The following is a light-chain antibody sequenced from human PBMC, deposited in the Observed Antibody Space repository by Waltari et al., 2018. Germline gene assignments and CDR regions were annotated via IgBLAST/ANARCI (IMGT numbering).Light chain of an antibody. V-gene: IGLV2-14*01. CDR1: SSAFGGYNY. CDR3: SSYAGDITLL. Sequence: QSALTQPATVSGSPGQSITISCTGTSSAFGGYNYVSWYQQHPGKPPKLIISAVRNRPSGVSNRFSGSKYGNTASLTISGLQTEDEADYYCSSYAGDITLLFGTGTKLTVL. CDR2: AVR. J-gene: IGLJ1*01.